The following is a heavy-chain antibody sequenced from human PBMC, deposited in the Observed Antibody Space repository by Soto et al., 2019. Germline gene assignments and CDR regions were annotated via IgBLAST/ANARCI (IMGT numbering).Heavy chain of an antibody. D-gene: IGHD3-3*01. Sequence: GESLKISCKGSGYSFTSYWIGWVRQMPGKGLEWMGFIYPGDSDTRYSPSFQGQVTISDDKSISTAYLQWSSLKASDTAMYDSARHSVEMPTIYDFDISPQGTMVTVSS. CDR3: ARHSVEMPTIYDFDI. J-gene: IGHJ3*02. CDR1: GYSFTSYW. V-gene: IGHV5-51*01. CDR2: IYPGDSDT.